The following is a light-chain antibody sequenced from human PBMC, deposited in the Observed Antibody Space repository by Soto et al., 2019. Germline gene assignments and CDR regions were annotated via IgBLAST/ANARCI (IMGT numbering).Light chain of an antibody. CDR2: EVF. CDR1: SSDVGSDNV. CDR3: CSFTSSTTYV. Sequence: QSALTQPASVSGSPGQSITISCTGTSSDVGSDNVVSWYQHYPGKAPQLMIYEVFKRPSEVSSRFSGSKSGNTASLIISGLQAEDEADYYCCSFTSSTTYVFGTGTKVTVL. V-gene: IGLV2-14*02. J-gene: IGLJ1*01.